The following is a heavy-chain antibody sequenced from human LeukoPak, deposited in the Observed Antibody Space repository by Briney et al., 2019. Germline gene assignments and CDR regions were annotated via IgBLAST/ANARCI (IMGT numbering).Heavy chain of an antibody. D-gene: IGHD3-3*01. J-gene: IGHJ6*03. CDR2: IYYSGST. CDR3: ARGRTIFGVVIIPYYYYIDV. V-gene: IGHV4-59*01. Sequence: PSETLSLTCTVSGGSISSYYWSWIRQPPGKGLEWIGYIYYSGSTNYNPSLKSRVTISVDTSKNQFSLKLSSVTAADTAVYYCARGRTIFGVVIIPYYYYIDVWGKGTTVTVSS. CDR1: GGSISSYY.